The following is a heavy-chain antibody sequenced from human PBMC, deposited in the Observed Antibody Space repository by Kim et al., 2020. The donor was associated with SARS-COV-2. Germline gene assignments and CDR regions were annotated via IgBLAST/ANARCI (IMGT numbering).Heavy chain of an antibody. CDR3: ATDQWLVRYYYYGMDV. J-gene: IGHJ6*02. D-gene: IGHD6-19*01. V-gene: IGHV4-39*07. CDR2: IYYSGST. CDR1: GGSISSSSYY. Sequence: SETLSLTCTVSGGSISSSSYYWGWIRQPPGKGLEWIGSIYYSGSTYYNPSLKSRVTISVDTSKNQFSLKLSSVTAADTAVYYCATDQWLVRYYYYGMDVWGQGTTVTVSS.